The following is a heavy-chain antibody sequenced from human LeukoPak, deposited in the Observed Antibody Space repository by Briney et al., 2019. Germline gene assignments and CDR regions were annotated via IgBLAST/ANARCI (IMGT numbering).Heavy chain of an antibody. V-gene: IGHV1-58*01. Sequence: GTSVKVTCKPSGFTFTSSALQRVRQARGQRLECIGWIVVGSGNTNYVQKFQQRVTITRDMSTSTACMELSSLRSEDTAVYYCAAAPMELRFDYWGQGTLVTVSS. CDR2: IVVGSGNT. CDR3: AAAPMELRFDY. CDR1: GFTFTSSA. D-gene: IGHD1-26*01. J-gene: IGHJ4*02.